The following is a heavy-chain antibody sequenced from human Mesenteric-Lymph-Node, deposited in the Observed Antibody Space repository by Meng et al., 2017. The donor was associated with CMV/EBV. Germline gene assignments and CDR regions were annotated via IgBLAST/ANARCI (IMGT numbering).Heavy chain of an antibody. Sequence: GESLKISCAASGFTFSSYAMSWVRQAPGKGLEWVSAISGSGGSTMYYADSVRGRFTISMDNAKTSLYLQMNSLRAEDTAVYYCARDGPTYCGGDCDYWGQGTLVTVSS. CDR2: ISGSGGSTM. V-gene: IGHV3-23*01. CDR3: ARDGPTYCGGDCDY. CDR1: GFTFSSYA. D-gene: IGHD2-21*01. J-gene: IGHJ4*02.